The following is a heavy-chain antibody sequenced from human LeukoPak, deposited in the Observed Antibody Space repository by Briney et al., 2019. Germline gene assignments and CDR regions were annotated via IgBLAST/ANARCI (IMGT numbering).Heavy chain of an antibody. V-gene: IGHV3-23*01. Sequence: GGSLRLSCAASGFTFSSYAMSWVRQAPGKGLEWVSAISGSGARTYYADSVKGRFTISRDNSKNTLYLLMNSLRAEDTAVYYCAKEDRYGAKNYWGQGTLVTVSS. D-gene: IGHD4-17*01. CDR2: ISGSGART. CDR1: GFTFSSYA. CDR3: AKEDRYGAKNY. J-gene: IGHJ4*02.